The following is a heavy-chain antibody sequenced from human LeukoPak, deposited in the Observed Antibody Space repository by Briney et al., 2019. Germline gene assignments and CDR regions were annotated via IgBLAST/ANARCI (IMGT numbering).Heavy chain of an antibody. V-gene: IGHV3-74*01. CDR1: GFTFSSYW. J-gene: IGHJ4*02. D-gene: IGHD6-19*01. CDR3: ARDAQAGPGY. CDR2: INSDGSRT. Sequence: GRSLRLSCAASGFTFSSYWMHWVRQAPGKGLVWVSRINSDGSRTTYADSVKGRFTISRDNAKNTLHLQMNSLRAEDTAVYYCARDAQAGPGYWGQGTLVTVSS.